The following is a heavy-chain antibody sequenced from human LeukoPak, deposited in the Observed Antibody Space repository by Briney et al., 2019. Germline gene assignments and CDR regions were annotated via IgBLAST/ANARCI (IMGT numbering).Heavy chain of an antibody. Sequence: PGGSLRLSCAASGFTFSSYSMNWVRQAPGKGLEWVSSISSSSSYIYYADSVKGRFTISRDNAKNSLYLQMNSLRAEDTAVYYCAADIVVVPAVLFAYWGQGTLVTVSS. CDR3: AADIVVVPAVLFAY. V-gene: IGHV3-21*01. J-gene: IGHJ4*02. CDR1: GFTFSSYS. D-gene: IGHD2-2*01. CDR2: ISSSSSYI.